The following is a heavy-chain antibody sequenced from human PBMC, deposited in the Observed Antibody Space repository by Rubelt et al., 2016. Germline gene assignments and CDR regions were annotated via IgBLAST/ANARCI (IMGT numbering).Heavy chain of an antibody. CDR1: GGSFSGYY. CDR2: INHSGST. V-gene: IGHV4-34*01. Sequence: QVQLQQWGAGLLKPSETLSLTCAVHGGSFSGYYWSWIRQSPGKGLEWIGEINHSGSTNYNPSLKSRVTISVDTSKNQFSLKLSSVTAADTAVYYCARGRGRFDYWGQGTLVTVSS. D-gene: IGHD3-10*01. CDR3: ARGRGRFDY. J-gene: IGHJ4*02.